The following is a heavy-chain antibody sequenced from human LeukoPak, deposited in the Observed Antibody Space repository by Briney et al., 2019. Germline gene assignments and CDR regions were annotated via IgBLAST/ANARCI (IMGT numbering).Heavy chain of an antibody. J-gene: IGHJ5*02. CDR2: IYYTGST. Sequence: PSETLSLTCTVSGDSIRSSYWSWIRQPPGKGLEWIGYIYYTGSTNSNPSLKSRVTISIDTSKNQFSLKLSSMTAADTAVYYCARLDRSGYEMGGTWFDPWGQGTRVTVSS. CDR3: ARLDRSGYEMGGTWFDP. V-gene: IGHV4-59*08. D-gene: IGHD3-22*01. CDR1: GDSIRSSY.